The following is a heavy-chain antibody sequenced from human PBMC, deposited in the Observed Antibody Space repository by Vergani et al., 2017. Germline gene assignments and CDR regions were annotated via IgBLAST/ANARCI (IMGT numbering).Heavy chain of an antibody. V-gene: IGHV2-70*04. CDR2: IDWDDDT. Sequence: QVTLKESGPALVKPTQTLTLTCTFSGFSPTTYGMRVSWIRQPPGKALEWLARIDWDDDTYYRTSLRTRLTISKDTFKNQVALTMTNMDPVDTATYYCARTLSDSRGYYLDYWGQGTLVTVSS. D-gene: IGHD3-22*01. CDR3: ARTLSDSRGYYLDY. CDR1: GFSPTTYGMR. J-gene: IGHJ4*02.